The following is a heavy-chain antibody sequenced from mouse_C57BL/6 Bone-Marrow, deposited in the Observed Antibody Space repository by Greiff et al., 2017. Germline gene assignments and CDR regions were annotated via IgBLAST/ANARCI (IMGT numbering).Heavy chain of an antibody. CDR2: IRLKSDNYAT. CDR1: GFTFSNYW. J-gene: IGHJ3*01. V-gene: IGHV6-3*01. Sequence: EVKVEESGGGLVQPGGSMKLSCVASGFTFSNYWMNWVRQSPEKGLEWVAKIRLKSDNYATHYAESVKGRFTISRDDSKSSVYLQMNNLRAEDTGIYYCTVTAYWGQGTLVTVSA. CDR3: TVTAY. D-gene: IGHD2-1*01.